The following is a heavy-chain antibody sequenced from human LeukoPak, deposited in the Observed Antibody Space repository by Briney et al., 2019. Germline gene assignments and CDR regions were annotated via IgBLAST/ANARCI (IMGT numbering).Heavy chain of an antibody. V-gene: IGHV3-23*01. CDR3: AKYPSDIVVVPAAIRY. J-gene: IGHJ4*02. CDR1: GFTFSSYA. D-gene: IGHD2-2*02. Sequence: GGSLRLSCAASGFTFSSYAMSWVRQAPGKGLEWVSAISGSGGSTYYADSVKGRFTISRDNSKNTLYLQMNSLRAEDTAVYYCAKYPSDIVVVPAAIRYWGQGTLVTVSS. CDR2: ISGSGGST.